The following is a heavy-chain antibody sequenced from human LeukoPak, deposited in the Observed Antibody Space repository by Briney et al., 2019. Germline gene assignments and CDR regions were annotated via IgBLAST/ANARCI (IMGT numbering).Heavy chain of an antibody. V-gene: IGHV3-53*01. CDR2: LYSDGST. CDR1: GFTVSSNY. CDR3: AKDQVISGSEASDI. Sequence: GGSLRLSCAASGFTVSSNYMTWVRQAPGKGLEWLSVLYSDGSTYYADSVKGRFTISRDNSWNTLYLQMNSLRAEDTAVYYCAKDQVISGSEASDIWGQGTMVTVSS. D-gene: IGHD2-21*01. J-gene: IGHJ3*02.